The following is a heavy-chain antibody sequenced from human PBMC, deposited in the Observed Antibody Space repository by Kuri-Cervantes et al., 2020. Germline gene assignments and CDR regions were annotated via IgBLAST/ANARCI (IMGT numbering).Heavy chain of an antibody. J-gene: IGHJ4*02. CDR2: ISSSGSTI. V-gene: IGHV3-11*04. D-gene: IGHD1-1*01. CDR1: RFTFSDYY. Sequence: GGSLRLSCAASRFTFSDYYMSWIRQAPGKGLEWVSYISSSGSTIYYADSVKGRFTISRDNGKNSLCLQMNSLRAEDTAVYYCARVRGGTYFDLWGQGTLVTVSS. CDR3: ARVRGGTYFDL.